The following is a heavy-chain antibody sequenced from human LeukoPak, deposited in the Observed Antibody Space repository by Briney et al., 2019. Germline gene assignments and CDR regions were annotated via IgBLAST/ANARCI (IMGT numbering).Heavy chain of an antibody. CDR2: INPNSGGT. V-gene: IGHV1-2*02. CDR1: GYTFTGYY. CDR3: ASNYDILTGTVASWFDP. J-gene: IGHJ5*02. D-gene: IGHD3-9*01. Sequence: ASVKVSCKASGYTFTGYYMHWVRQAPGQGLEWMGWINPNSGGTNYAQKFQGRVTMTRDTSISTAYMELSRLRSDDTAVYYCASNYDILTGTVASWFDPWGQGTLVTVSS.